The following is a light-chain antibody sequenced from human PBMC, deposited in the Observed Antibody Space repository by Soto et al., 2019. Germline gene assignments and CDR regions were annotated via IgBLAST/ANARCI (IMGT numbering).Light chain of an antibody. CDR3: QQYQIDWT. CDR2: DAS. CDR1: QSISRC. J-gene: IGKJ1*01. V-gene: IGKV1-5*01. Sequence: GDRVTISCRASQSISRCLAWYQQKPGKAPTLLIYDASSLQSGVPSRFSGSGSGTEFTLTISSLQPDDFATYYCQQYQIDWTFGQGTKVDIK.